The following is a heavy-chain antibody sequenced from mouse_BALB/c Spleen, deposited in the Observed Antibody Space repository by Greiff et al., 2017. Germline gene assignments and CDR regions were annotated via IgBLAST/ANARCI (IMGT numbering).Heavy chain of an antibody. CDR1: GYTFTSYY. CDR2: INPSNGGT. J-gene: IGHJ1*01. Sequence: QVQLKQSGAELVKPGASVKLSCKASGYTFTSYYMYWVKQRPGQGLEWIGEINPSNGGTNFNEKFKSKATLTVDKSSSTAYMQLSSLTSEDSAVYYCTRGVGWGAGTTVTVSS. V-gene: IGHV1S81*02. CDR3: TRGVG.